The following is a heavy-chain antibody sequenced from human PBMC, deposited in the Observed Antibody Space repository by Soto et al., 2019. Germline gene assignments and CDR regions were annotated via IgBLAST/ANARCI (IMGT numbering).Heavy chain of an antibody. V-gene: IGHV1-18*01. Sequence: QLVQTGAEVKKPGASVKVSCKASGYRFSNYDISWVRQAPGQGLEWMAWISAHNGNKHYAEKFQGRVSTTTDTSTSTAYMEVRTLKTDDTAVYYCARGLLAYFGMVVWGPGTTVTVS. CDR1: GYRFSNYD. CDR2: ISAHNGNK. CDR3: ARGLLAYFGMVV. J-gene: IGHJ6*02. D-gene: IGHD1-26*01.